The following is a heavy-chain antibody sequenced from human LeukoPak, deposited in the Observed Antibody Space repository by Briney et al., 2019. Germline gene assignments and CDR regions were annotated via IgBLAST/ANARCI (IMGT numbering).Heavy chain of an antibody. J-gene: IGHJ4*02. V-gene: IGHV3-21*01. CDR1: GFTFSSYS. Sequence: PGGSLRLSCTASGFTFSSYSMNWVRQAPGKGLEWVSSISTSSSYIYYADSVKGRFTISRDNAKNSLYLQMNSLRAEDTAVYYCARTQRGDFWSGYSDYWGQGTLVTVSS. D-gene: IGHD3-3*01. CDR3: ARTQRGDFWSGYSDY. CDR2: ISTSSSYI.